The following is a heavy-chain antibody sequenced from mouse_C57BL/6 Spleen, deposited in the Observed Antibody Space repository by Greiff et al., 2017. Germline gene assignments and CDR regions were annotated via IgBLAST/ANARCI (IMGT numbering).Heavy chain of an antibody. Sequence: VQLQQPGTELVKPGASVKLSCKASGYTFTSYWMHWVKQRPGQGLEWIGNINPTNGGTNYNEKFKNKATLTVDKSSSTAYMQLSSLTSEDSAVYCCARGDYDGEYFDVWGTGTTVTVAA. V-gene: IGHV1-53*01. CDR3: ARGDYDGEYFDV. D-gene: IGHD2-4*01. CDR1: GYTFTSYW. CDR2: INPTNGGT. J-gene: IGHJ1*03.